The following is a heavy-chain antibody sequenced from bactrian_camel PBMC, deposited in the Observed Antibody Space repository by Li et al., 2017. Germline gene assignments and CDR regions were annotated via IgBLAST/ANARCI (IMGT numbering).Heavy chain of an antibody. V-gene: IGHV3S9*01. D-gene: IGHD6*01. CDR3: AAVRYGVTWYPLCRARSADFGY. Sequence: HVQLVESGGGSVQAGGSLTLSCAVTGYLYNSYCMGWFRQAPGQAPGKEREWVASIDSDGRTSYADSVKGRFTISIEYAKLTPYLQMNSLKPEGTAMYYCAAVRYGVTWYPLCRARSADFGYWGQGTQVTVS. CDR1: GYLYNSYC. J-gene: IGHJ6*01. CDR2: IDSDGRT.